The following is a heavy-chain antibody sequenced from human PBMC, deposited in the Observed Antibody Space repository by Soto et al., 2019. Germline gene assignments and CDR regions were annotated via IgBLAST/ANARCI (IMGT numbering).Heavy chain of an antibody. D-gene: IGHD4-17*01. CDR3: ARYEAIFYGDYYYYYGMDV. J-gene: IGHJ6*02. V-gene: IGHV3-21*01. CDR2: ISSSSSYI. CDR1: GFTFSSYS. Sequence: WGSLRLSCAASGFTFSSYSMNWVRQAPGKGLEWVSSISSSSSYIYYADSVKGRFTISRDNAKNSLYLQMNSLRAEDTAVYYCARYEAIFYGDYYYYYGMDVWGQGTTVTVSS.